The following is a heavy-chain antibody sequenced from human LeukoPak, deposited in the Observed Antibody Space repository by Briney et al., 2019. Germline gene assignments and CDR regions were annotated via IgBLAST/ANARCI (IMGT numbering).Heavy chain of an antibody. CDR3: ALIAAAGTI. Sequence: SETLSLTCTVSGYSISSGYYWGWIRQPPGKGLEWIGSIHYSARIYYNPSLKSRLTISVDTSKNQFSLKLSSETAADTAVYYCALIAAAGTIWGQGTLVTVSS. CDR1: GYSISSGYY. J-gene: IGHJ4*02. CDR2: IHYSARI. V-gene: IGHV4-38-2*02. D-gene: IGHD6-13*01.